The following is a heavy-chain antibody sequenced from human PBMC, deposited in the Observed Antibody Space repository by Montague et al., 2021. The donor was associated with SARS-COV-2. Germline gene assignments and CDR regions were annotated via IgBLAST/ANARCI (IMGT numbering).Heavy chain of an antibody. D-gene: IGHD3-22*01. V-gene: IGHV4-39*07. J-gene: IGHJ4*02. CDR2: IYYSGST. Sequence: SETLSLTCTVSGDSISSSSYFWGWIRQPPGKGLEWIGSIYYSGSTYYNPSLKSRVTISVDTSKNQFSLKLSSVTAADTAVYYCARGWFSPMLVVVIRGPFDYWGQGALVTVSS. CDR3: ARGWFSPMLVVVIRGPFDY. CDR1: GDSISSSSYF.